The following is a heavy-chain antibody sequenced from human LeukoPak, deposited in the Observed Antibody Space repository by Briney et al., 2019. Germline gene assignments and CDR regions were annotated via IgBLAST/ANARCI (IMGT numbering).Heavy chain of an antibody. CDR3: ARGIWEMATIPYWYFDI. V-gene: IGHV4-34*01. J-gene: IGHJ2*01. CDR2: INHSGST. CDR1: GGSFSGYY. Sequence: SETLSLTCAVYGGSFSGYYWSWIRQPPGKGLEWIGEINHSGSTNYNPSLKSRVTISVDTSKNQFSLKLSSVTAADTAVYYCARGIWEMATIPYWYFDIWGRGTLVTVSS. D-gene: IGHD5-24*01.